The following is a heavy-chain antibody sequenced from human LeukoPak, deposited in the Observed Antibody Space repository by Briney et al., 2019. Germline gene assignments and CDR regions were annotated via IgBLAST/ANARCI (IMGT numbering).Heavy chain of an antibody. CDR1: GFTFSSYE. Sequence: GGSLRLSCAASGFTFSSYEMNWVRQAPGKGLEWVSYISGGGSTMFYADSVKGRFTISRDNAKNTLYLQMDSLRAEDTAVYYCARDLNRRVFTDYWGQGTLVTVSS. CDR3: ARDLNRRVFTDY. CDR2: ISGGGSTM. J-gene: IGHJ4*02. V-gene: IGHV3-48*03.